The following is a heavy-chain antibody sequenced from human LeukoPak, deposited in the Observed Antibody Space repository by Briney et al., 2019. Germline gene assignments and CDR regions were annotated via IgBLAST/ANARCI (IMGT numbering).Heavy chain of an antibody. CDR2: FYYSGST. CDR1: GRFISSYY. V-gene: IGHV4-59*07. J-gene: IGHJ4*02. D-gene: IGHD5-12*01. Sequence: PSDTLSLIRTVSGRFISSYYWSWIRQPPGGGVEGIGYFYYSGSTIHNPSLTSRITISVNTSKHQFSLRLSSVTAADKAVYYCASTAGYSGYDYWGQGTLVTVSS. CDR3: ASTAGYSGYDY.